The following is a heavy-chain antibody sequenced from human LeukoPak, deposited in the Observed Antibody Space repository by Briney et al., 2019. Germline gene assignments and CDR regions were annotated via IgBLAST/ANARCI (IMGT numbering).Heavy chain of an antibody. CDR3: ARGSKGDYGCMDV. Sequence: GGSLRLSCAASGFTFSSYDMHWVRQATGKGLEWVSAIGTAGDTYYPGSVKVRFTISRETAKNSLYRQKNSLRAGDTAVYDFARGSKGDYGCMDVWGQGTTVTVSS. J-gene: IGHJ6*02. D-gene: IGHD4-17*01. CDR2: IGTAGDT. V-gene: IGHV3-13*01. CDR1: GFTFSSYD.